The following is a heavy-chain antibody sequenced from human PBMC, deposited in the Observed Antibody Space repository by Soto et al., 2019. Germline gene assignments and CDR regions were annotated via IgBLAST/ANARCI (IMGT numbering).Heavy chain of an antibody. Sequence: ELQLVESGGGFVKPVGSLRLSCAAAGFTFSNAWMSWVRQAPGKGLEWVGRIKSKADGGTTDYAAPVKGRFSISRDNSKNTRYLEINSLQTNDTAVYYCTTFLYYDYYTNGNMWFDPWGQGTLVSVS. J-gene: IGHJ5*02. V-gene: IGHV3-15*07. CDR2: IKSKADGGTT. CDR1: GFTFSNAW. D-gene: IGHD2-8*01. CDR3: TTFLYYDYYTNGNMWFDP.